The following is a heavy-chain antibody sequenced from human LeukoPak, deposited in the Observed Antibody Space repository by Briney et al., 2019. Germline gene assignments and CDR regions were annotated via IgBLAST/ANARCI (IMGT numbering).Heavy chain of an antibody. CDR3: ARGRRGGISFDY. J-gene: IGHJ4*02. V-gene: IGHV4-39*07. CDR2: INHSGST. CDR1: GGSISSGSYY. D-gene: IGHD3-10*01. Sequence: SETLSLTCTVSGGSISSGSYYWSWIRQPPGKGLEWIGEINHSGSTNYNPSLKSRVTISVDTSKNQFSLKLSSVTAADTAVYYCARGRRGGISFDYWGQGTLVTVSS.